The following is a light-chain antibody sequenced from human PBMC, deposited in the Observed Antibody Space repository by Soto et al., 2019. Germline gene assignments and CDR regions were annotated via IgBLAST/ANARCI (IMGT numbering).Light chain of an antibody. J-gene: IGKJ1*01. Sequence: EIVMTQSPGTLSVSPGERATLSCRASQTVSSNLAWYQQKPGQAPRLLIYGASSRATGIPDRFSGSGSGTDFTLTISRLEPEDFAVYYCQQRSNWPPTWTFGQGTKVDIK. V-gene: IGKV3D-20*02. CDR2: GAS. CDR1: QTVSSN. CDR3: QQRSNWPPTWT.